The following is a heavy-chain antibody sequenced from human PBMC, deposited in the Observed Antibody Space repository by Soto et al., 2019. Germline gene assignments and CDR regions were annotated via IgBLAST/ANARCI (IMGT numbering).Heavy chain of an antibody. J-gene: IGHJ5*02. CDR3: ARGGLRENYNWFDP. D-gene: IGHD5-12*01. CDR1: GGTFSSYA. Sequence: QVQLVQSGAEVRKPGSSVKVSCKASGGTFSSYAISWVRQAPGQGLQWVGGIIPMFGTANYAQKFQGRVTITADESTSTAYMELSSLRSEDTAVYYCARGGLRENYNWFDPWGQGTLVTVSS. CDR2: IIPMFGTA. V-gene: IGHV1-69*01.